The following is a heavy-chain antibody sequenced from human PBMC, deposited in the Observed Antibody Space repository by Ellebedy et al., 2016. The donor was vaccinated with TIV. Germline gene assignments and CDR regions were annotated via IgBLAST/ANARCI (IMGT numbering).Heavy chain of an antibody. D-gene: IGHD6-6*01. CDR3: ARLAYSSSSRDYYYGMDV. V-gene: IGHV3-48*02. J-gene: IGHJ6*02. CDR1: GFDFINYN. Sequence: GGSLRLSXVASGFDFINYNMNWVRQAPGKGLEWVSYISSSGRAIYYADSVKGRFTISRDNAKNSVNLQMNSLRDEDTAVYYCARLAYSSSSRDYYYGMDVWGQGTTVTVSS. CDR2: ISSSGRAI.